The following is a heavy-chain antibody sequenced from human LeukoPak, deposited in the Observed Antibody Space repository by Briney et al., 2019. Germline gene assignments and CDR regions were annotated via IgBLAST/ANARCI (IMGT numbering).Heavy chain of an antibody. Sequence: SVKVSCKASGGTFSSYAISWVRQAPGQGLEWVGGIIPIFGTANYAQKFQGRVTITADESTSTAYMELSSLRSEDTAVYYCARGGAYYYDSSGYYCWFDPWGQGTLVTVSS. CDR3: ARGGAYYYDSSGYYCWFDP. CDR1: GGTFSSYA. V-gene: IGHV1-69*13. D-gene: IGHD3-22*01. CDR2: IIPIFGTA. J-gene: IGHJ5*02.